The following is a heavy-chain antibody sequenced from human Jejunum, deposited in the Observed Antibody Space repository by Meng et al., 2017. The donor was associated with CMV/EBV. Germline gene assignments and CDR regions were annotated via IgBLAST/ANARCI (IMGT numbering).Heavy chain of an antibody. CDR2: ISVNTIAI. V-gene: IGHV3-48*03. CDR1: GFNFYNYE. Sequence: LSCAASGFNFYNYEMNWVRQAPGKGLEWISCISVNTIAIYYADSVKGRFTISRDNAGNSLYLQMNRLRAEDTAVYYCARDLQLSTWGQGTLVTVSS. D-gene: IGHD5-18*01. J-gene: IGHJ5*02. CDR3: ARDLQLST.